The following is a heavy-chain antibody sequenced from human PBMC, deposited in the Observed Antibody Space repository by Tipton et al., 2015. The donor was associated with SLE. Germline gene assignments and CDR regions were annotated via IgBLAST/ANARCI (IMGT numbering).Heavy chain of an antibody. CDR2: IDPSDSYT. V-gene: IGHV5-10-1*01. D-gene: IGHD6-13*01. Sequence: QLVQSGAEVKKPGESLKISCKGSGYSFTSYWISWVRQMPGKGLEWMGRIDPSDSYTNYSPSFQGHVTISADKSISTAYLQWSSLKASDTAMYYCARPGIAAAGTDDHDAFDIWGQGTMVTVSS. CDR3: ARPGIAAAGTDDHDAFDI. CDR1: GYSFTSYW. J-gene: IGHJ3*02.